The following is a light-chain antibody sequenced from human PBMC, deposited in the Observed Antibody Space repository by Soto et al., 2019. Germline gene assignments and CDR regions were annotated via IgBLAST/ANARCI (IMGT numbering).Light chain of an antibody. J-gene: IGKJ5*01. Sequence: SPSTLSASVSDRATITGRASQSVGSSLAWYQQKPGQAPRLLIYAVSSWESGIPARFSGSGSGTDFTLTISSLEPEDFAVYYCQQRNYWQVTFGQGTRLEIK. V-gene: IGKV1-5*01. CDR1: QSVGSS. CDR2: AVS. CDR3: QQRNYWQVT.